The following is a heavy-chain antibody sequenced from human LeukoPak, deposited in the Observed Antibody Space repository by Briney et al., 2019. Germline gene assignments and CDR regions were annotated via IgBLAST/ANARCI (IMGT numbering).Heavy chain of an antibody. V-gene: IGHV3-20*04. Sequence: GGSLRLSCAASGFTFDDYGMSWVRQAPGKGLEWVSGVNWNGGTTGYVDSVKGRFTISRDNAKNSLFLQMNSLRAEDTAVYYCAKWDGPIVVVVFWGQGTLVTVSS. J-gene: IGHJ4*02. CDR1: GFTFDDYG. CDR3: AKWDGPIVVVVF. CDR2: VNWNGGTT. D-gene: IGHD3-22*01.